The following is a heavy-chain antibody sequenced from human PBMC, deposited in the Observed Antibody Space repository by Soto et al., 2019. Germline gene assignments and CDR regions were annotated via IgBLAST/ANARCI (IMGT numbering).Heavy chain of an antibody. Sequence: QVQLVQSGAEVKKPGASVKISCKASGYTFTSYYLHWLRQAPGQGLEWMGIINPISAYTTYAQKCPARVTMTRDTSTSTVTMEVSVVRSEDTAVSYCARDPNDLWSGKLTTFDPWGQGTLITFSS. CDR3: ARDPNDLWSGKLTTFDP. J-gene: IGHJ5*02. CDR2: INPISAYT. CDR1: GYTFTSYY. V-gene: IGHV1-46*03. D-gene: IGHD3-3*01.